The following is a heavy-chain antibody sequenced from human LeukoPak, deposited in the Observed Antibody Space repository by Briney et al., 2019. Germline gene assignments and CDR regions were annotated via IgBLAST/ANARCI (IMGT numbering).Heavy chain of an antibody. D-gene: IGHD3-22*01. CDR1: GFTFSSYW. V-gene: IGHV3-7*01. J-gene: IGHJ6*02. CDR2: IKQDGSEK. Sequence: GGSLRLSCAASGFTFSSYWMSWVRQAPGKGLEWVANIKQDGSEKYYVDSAKGRFTISRDNAKNSLYLQMNSLRAEDTAVYYCARDGYSTDYYYYGMDVWGQGTTVTVSS. CDR3: ARDGYSTDYYYYGMDV.